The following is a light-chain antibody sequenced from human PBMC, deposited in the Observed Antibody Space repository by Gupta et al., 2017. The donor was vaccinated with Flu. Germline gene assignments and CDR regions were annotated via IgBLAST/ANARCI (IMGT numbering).Light chain of an antibody. CDR2: KDS. V-gene: IGLV3-25*02. J-gene: IGLJ2*01. CDR1: ALPKQY. CDR3: QSADSSGTYVV. Sequence: SYELTQPPSVLVSPGQTARITCSGDALPKQYASWYQQKPGQAPVLVIYKDSERPSGIPERFSGSSSGTTVTLTISGVQAEDEADYYCQSADSSGTYVVFGGGTKLTVL.